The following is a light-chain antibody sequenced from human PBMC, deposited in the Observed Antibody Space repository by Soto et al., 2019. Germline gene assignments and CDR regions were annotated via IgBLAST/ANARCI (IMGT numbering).Light chain of an antibody. CDR2: GAS. CDR3: QQYCSSPLT. Sequence: DNLLTQCPGPLSLSPGERATLSCSASQSVSSSCLACYQHRPGQAPRLLIYGASSRAIGIPDRFSGSGSGTDFTLTISRLEPEDFAVYYCQQYCSSPLTFGEGTKVDIK. J-gene: IGKJ1*01. V-gene: IGKV3-20*01. CDR1: QSVSSSC.